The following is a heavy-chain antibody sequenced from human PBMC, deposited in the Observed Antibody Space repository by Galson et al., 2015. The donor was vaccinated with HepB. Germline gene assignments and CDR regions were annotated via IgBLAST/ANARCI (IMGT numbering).Heavy chain of an antibody. CDR2: IIPIFGTA. V-gene: IGHV1-69*06. CDR1: GGTFSSYA. Sequence: SVKVSCKASGGTFSSYAISWVRQAPGQGLEWMGGIIPIFGTANYAQKFQGRVTITADKSTSTAYMELSSLRSEDTAVYYCARDPYSGYFRNDAFDIWGQGTMVTVSS. CDR3: ARDPYSGYFRNDAFDI. J-gene: IGHJ3*02. D-gene: IGHD3-22*01.